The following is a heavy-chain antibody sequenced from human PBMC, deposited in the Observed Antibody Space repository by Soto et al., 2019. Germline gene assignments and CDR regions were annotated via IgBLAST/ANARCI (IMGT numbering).Heavy chain of an antibody. J-gene: IGHJ6*02. CDR2: ITIYNGNT. V-gene: IGHV1-18*01. CDR3: ARVLLTGYYEGRDYYGMDV. Sequence: QVQLVQSGGEVKKPGASVKVSCKASGYTFTSYGISWVRQAPGKGLEWMGWITIYNGNTNDAQILQGRVTMTTDTSTSTAYMELRSLRSDDTAVYYCARVLLTGYYEGRDYYGMDVWGQGTTVTVSS. CDR1: GYTFTSYG. D-gene: IGHD3-9*01.